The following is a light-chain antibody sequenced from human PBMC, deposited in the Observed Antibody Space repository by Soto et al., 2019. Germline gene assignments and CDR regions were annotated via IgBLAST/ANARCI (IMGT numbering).Light chain of an antibody. Sequence: EIVVTQSPATLSVSPGERVSLSCRASQSVSSSLAWYQQRPGQAPRLLIYDTSTRAAGISDRFSVSGSGTEFTHTISSLQSDDFAVYYCQQYIDWPPGTFGQGTAVEIK. CDR3: QQYIDWPPGT. J-gene: IGKJ1*01. CDR2: DTS. CDR1: QSVSSS. V-gene: IGKV3-15*01.